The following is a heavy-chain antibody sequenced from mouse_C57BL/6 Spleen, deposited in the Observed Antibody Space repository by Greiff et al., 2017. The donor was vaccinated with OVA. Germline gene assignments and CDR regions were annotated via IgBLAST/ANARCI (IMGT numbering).Heavy chain of an antibody. CDR2: IHPNSGST. D-gene: IGHD1-1*01. J-gene: IGHJ2*01. CDR3: AREGYYYGSSFDY. Sequence: QVQLQQPGAELVQPGASVKLSCTASGYTFTSYWMHWVKQRPGQGLEWIGMIHPNSGSTNYNEKFKSKATLTVDKSSSTAYMQLSSLTSEDSAVYYCAREGYYYGSSFDYWGQGTTLTVSA. V-gene: IGHV1-64*01. CDR1: GYTFTSYW.